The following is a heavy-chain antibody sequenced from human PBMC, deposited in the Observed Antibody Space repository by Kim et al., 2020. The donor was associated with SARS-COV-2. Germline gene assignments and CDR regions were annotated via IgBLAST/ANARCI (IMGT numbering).Heavy chain of an antibody. Sequence: NHNPPLKSRVTISVDKSKHQFSLKLSSVTAADTAVYYCARRVVGATTLDYWGQGTLVTVSS. CDR3: ARRVVGATTLDY. J-gene: IGHJ4*02. V-gene: IGHV4-4*02. D-gene: IGHD1-26*01.